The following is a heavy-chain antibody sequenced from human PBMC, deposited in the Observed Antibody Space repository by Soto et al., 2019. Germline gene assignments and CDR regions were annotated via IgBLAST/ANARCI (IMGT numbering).Heavy chain of an antibody. CDR1: GGSFSGYY. CDR2: INHSGST. Sequence: SETLSLTCAVYGGSFSGYYWSWIRQPPGKGLEWIGEINHSGSTNYNPSLKSRVTISVDTSKNQFSLKLSSVTAADTAVYYCARGYSSSWYGKNNKKKSLYWFDPWGQGTLVTVSS. J-gene: IGHJ5*02. D-gene: IGHD6-13*01. CDR3: ARGYSSSWYGKNNKKKSLYWFDP. V-gene: IGHV4-34*01.